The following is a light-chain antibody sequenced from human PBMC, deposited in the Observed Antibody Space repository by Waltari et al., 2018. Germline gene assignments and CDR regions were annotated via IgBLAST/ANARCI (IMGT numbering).Light chain of an antibody. CDR1: QSVYNF. Sequence: EVVLTQSPATLSLSPGERATLSCMASQSVYNFLAWYQQKPGQAPRLLIYEASQRATGIPARFSGSGSGTDFTLTISNLEPEDVAVYYCQQRANWPPLTFGGGTKVEIK. CDR3: QQRANWPPLT. CDR2: EAS. V-gene: IGKV3-11*01. J-gene: IGKJ4*01.